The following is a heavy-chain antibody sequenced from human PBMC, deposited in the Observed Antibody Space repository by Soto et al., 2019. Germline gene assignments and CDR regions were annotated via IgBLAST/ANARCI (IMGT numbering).Heavy chain of an antibody. J-gene: IGHJ6*03. CDR2: TYYKSKWYY. Sequence: SQTLSLTCDISGDSVSSDSAGWNCIRQTPSRGLEWLGRTYYKSKWYYTYAASVKSRITVSPDTSKNQFSLQLTSVTPEDTAVYYCARGSWDDVSGHYYMDVWDKGTTVTVSS. CDR1: GDSVSSDSAG. D-gene: IGHD1-1*01. CDR3: ARGSWDDVSGHYYMDV. V-gene: IGHV6-1*01.